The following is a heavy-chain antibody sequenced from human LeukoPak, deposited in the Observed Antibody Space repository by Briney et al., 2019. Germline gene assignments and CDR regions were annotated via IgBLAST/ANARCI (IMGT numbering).Heavy chain of an antibody. CDR2: IYYSGST. Sequence: SETLSLTCTVSGGSISSYYRSWIRQPPGKGLEWIGYIYYSGSTNYNPSLKSRVTISVDTSKNQFSLKLSSVTAADTAVYYCARDEYYYDSSGYYSGMDVWGQGTTVTVSS. CDR1: GGSISSYY. D-gene: IGHD3-22*01. CDR3: ARDEYYYDSSGYYSGMDV. V-gene: IGHV4-59*01. J-gene: IGHJ6*02.